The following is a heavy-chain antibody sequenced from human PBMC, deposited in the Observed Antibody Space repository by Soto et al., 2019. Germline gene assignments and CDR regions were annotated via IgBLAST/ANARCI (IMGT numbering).Heavy chain of an antibody. Sequence: QVQLVESGGGVVQPGRSLRLSCAASGFTFSSYGRHWVRQAPGKGLEWVAVISYDGSNKYYADSVKGRFTISRDNSKNTLYLQMNSLRAEDTAVYYCAEGPAYCGGDCYFDYWGQGTLVTVSS. J-gene: IGHJ4*02. V-gene: IGHV3-30*18. CDR1: GFTFSSYG. CDR3: AEGPAYCGGDCYFDY. CDR2: ISYDGSNK. D-gene: IGHD2-21*02.